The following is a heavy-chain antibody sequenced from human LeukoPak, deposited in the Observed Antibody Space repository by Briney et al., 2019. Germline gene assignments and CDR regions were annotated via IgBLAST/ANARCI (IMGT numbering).Heavy chain of an antibody. CDR3: TRSGDGAFDN. V-gene: IGHV3-48*03. CDR2: ISNSGETT. Sequence: PGGSLRLSCAASGFTFSVYAMNWVRQAPGKGLEWVSYISNSGETTYYADSVKGRFTISRDNTKNSLYLQMNSLRAEDTGVYYCTRSGDGAFDNWGQGSTVTVSS. J-gene: IGHJ3*02. D-gene: IGHD3-10*01. CDR1: GFTFSVYA.